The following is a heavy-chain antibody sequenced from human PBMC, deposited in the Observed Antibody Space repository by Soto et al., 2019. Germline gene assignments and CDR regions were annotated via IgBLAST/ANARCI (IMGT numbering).Heavy chain of an antibody. CDR1: ELTFSSYE. Sequence: QSGGSLRLSCVASELTFSSYEMNWVRQAPGKGLEWVSYISSSGATIYYADSVKGRFTISRDNAKNSLYLQMNSLRAEDTAVYYCVRFGGAAAGPGDYWGQGTLVTVSS. D-gene: IGHD6-13*01. V-gene: IGHV3-48*03. CDR3: VRFGGAAAGPGDY. CDR2: ISSSGATI. J-gene: IGHJ4*02.